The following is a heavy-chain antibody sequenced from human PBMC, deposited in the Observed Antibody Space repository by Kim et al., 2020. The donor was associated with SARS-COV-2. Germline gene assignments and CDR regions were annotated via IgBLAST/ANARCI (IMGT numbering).Heavy chain of an antibody. D-gene: IGHD3-22*01. CDR1: GFTFSSYA. Sequence: GGSLRLSCAASGFTFSSYAMHWVRQAPGKGLEWVAVISYDGSNKYYADSVKGRFTISRDNSKNTLYLQMNSLRAEDTAVYYCARDLGGYYDSTFDYWGQGTLVTVSS. J-gene: IGHJ4*02. V-gene: IGHV3-30-3*01. CDR3: ARDLGGYYDSTFDY. CDR2: ISYDGSNK.